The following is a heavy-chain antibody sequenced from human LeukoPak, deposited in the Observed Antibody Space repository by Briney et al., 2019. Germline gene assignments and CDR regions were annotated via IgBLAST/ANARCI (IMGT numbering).Heavy chain of an antibody. Sequence: PGGSLRLSCAASVYTFSNYGKQCVRHAPDRGGEGVAFIWYGGSNKYYTHSEKARYTLSRDNSKNTVDLQMKRERPEDAAIYLCAKGDGLYSSSSAIDYWGQGTLVTVSS. D-gene: IGHD6-6*01. CDR2: IWYGGSNK. CDR1: VYTFSNYG. J-gene: IGHJ4*02. CDR3: AKGDGLYSSSSAIDY. V-gene: IGHV3-30*02.